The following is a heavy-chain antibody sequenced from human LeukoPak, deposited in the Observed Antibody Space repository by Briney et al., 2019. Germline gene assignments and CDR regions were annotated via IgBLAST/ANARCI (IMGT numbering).Heavy chain of an antibody. D-gene: IGHD2-2*01. Sequence: GRSLRLSCADSGFTFRTFAMHWVRQAPGKGLEWVAVISSDGSNKYYADSVKGRFTISRDNSKNTLYLQMNSLRAEDTAVYYCARDLWRGDIVVVPAATVDYWGQGTLVTVSS. CDR1: GFTFRTFA. J-gene: IGHJ4*02. CDR3: ARDLWRGDIVVVPAATVDY. V-gene: IGHV3-30*04. CDR2: ISSDGSNK.